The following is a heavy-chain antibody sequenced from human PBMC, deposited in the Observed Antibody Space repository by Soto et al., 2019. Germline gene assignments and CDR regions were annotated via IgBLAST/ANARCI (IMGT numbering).Heavy chain of an antibody. Sequence: QVQLQESGPGLLKPSETLSLTCIISGGSISSYYWNWIRQSPGKGLEWIGYIYYGGTTSYNPSLKSRVTISEDTSKNEFHLQLTSVTAADTAVYYCARGGAFDFWGQGALVTVSA. D-gene: IGHD6-25*01. J-gene: IGHJ4*02. CDR3: ARGGAFDF. CDR2: IYYGGTT. CDR1: GGSISSYY. V-gene: IGHV4-59*01.